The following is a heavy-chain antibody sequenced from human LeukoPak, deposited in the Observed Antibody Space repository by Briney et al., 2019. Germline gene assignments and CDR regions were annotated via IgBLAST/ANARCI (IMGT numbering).Heavy chain of an antibody. J-gene: IGHJ4*02. V-gene: IGHV4-30-4*08. Sequence: SQTLSLTCTVSSGSISSGDYYWSWIRQPPGKGLEWIGYIYYSGTTYYNPSLKSRVIISVDPSKNQFSLKLSSVTAADTAVYYCARDIGGYGVVDYWGQGTLVTVSS. CDR2: IYYSGTT. CDR3: ARDIGGYGVVDY. D-gene: IGHD1-26*01. CDR1: SGSISSGDYY.